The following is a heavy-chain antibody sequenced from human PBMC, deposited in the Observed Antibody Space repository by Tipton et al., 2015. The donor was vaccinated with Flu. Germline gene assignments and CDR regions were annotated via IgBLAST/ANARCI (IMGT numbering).Heavy chain of an antibody. D-gene: IGHD3-3*01. CDR2: ISSSSSYI. Sequence: GSLRLSCAASGFTFSSYSMNWVRQAPGKGLEWVSSISSSSSYIYYADSVKGRFTISRDNAKNSLYLQMNSLRAEDTAVYYCARVLLSPLGSVFATYDFWRGDCDYWGQGTLVTVSS. J-gene: IGHJ4*02. V-gene: IGHV3-21*01. CDR3: ARVLLSPLGSVFATYDFWRGDCDY. CDR1: GFTFSSYS.